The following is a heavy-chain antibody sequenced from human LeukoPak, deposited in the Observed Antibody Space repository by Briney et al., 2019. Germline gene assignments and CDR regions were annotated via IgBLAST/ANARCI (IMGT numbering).Heavy chain of an antibody. CDR1: GYTFTGYY. V-gene: IGHV1-2*02. CDR3: ARPFAAAGGNWFDP. J-gene: IGHJ5*02. D-gene: IGHD6-13*01. CDR2: INPNSGGT. Sequence: ASVKVSCKASGYTFTGYYMHWVRQAPGQGLEWMGWINPNSGGTNYAQKFQSRVTMTRDTSISTAYMELSRLRSDDTAVYYCARPFAAAGGNWFDPWGQGTLVTVSS.